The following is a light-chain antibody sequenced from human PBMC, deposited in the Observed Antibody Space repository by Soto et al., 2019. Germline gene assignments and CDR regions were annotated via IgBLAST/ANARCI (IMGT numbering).Light chain of an antibody. CDR2: GAS. CDR1: QSVSSSY. V-gene: IGKV3-20*01. J-gene: IGKJ4*01. Sequence: EIVLTQSPGTLSLSPGERATLSCRASQSVSSSYLAWYQQKPGQAPRLLIYGASSRATGIPDRFSGSESGIDFTLTISRLEPEDFAVYYCKQYDSSPLTFGGETKVEIK. CDR3: KQYDSSPLT.